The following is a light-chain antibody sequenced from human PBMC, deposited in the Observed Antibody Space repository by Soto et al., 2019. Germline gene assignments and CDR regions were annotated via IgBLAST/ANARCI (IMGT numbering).Light chain of an antibody. CDR2: DVS. CDR1: STDVGNYNL. Sequence: QSVLTQPASVSGSPGQSITISCTGTSTDVGNYNLVSWYQQHPGKAPKLMIYDVSKRPSWVSNRFSGSKSGNTASLTSSGLQADDEADYYCCSYAGDSYAFGTGTKLTAL. J-gene: IGLJ1*01. V-gene: IGLV2-23*02. CDR3: CSYAGDSYA.